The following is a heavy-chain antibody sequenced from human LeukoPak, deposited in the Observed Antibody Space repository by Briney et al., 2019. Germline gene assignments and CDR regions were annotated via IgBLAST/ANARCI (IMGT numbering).Heavy chain of an antibody. CDR2: IYYSGNTNYNT. CDR1: GGSINSYY. J-gene: IGHJ4*02. Sequence: SETLSLTCIVSGGSINSYYWSWIRQPPGKGLEWIGYIYYSGNTNYNTNYNPSLKSRVTISVDTSKNQFSLKLSSVTAADTAVYHCARGGNQQWLVDYWGQGTLVTVSS. CDR3: ARGGNQQWLVDY. D-gene: IGHD6-19*01. V-gene: IGHV4-59*01.